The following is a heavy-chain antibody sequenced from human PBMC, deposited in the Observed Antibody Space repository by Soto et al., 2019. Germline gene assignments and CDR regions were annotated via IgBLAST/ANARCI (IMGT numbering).Heavy chain of an antibody. Sequence: QVQLVQSGAEVKKPGASVKVSCEASGYTFTNYYIHWVRQAPGQGLEWMAVINPSGGSTRYAQKFQGRVTMTRDTSTSTVYMELSSLRSEDTAVYYSAKTYGFLGGYYFDYWGQGTLVTVSS. J-gene: IGHJ4*02. CDR1: GYTFTNYY. CDR2: INPSGGST. V-gene: IGHV1-46*01. CDR3: AKTYGFLGGYYFDY. D-gene: IGHD3-16*01.